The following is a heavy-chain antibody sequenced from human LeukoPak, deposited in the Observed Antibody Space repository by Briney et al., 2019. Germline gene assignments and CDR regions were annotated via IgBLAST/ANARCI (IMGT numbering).Heavy chain of an antibody. CDR1: GYTFTSYA. J-gene: IGHJ5*02. Sequence: ASVKVSCKASGYTFTSYAMHWVRQAPGQRLEWMGWINAGNGNTKYSQKFQGRVTITRDTSASTAYMELSSLRSEDTAVYYCARTCSGGSCYENWFDPWGQGTLVTVSS. CDR2: INAGNGNT. V-gene: IGHV1-3*01. CDR3: ARTCSGGSCYENWFDP. D-gene: IGHD2-15*01.